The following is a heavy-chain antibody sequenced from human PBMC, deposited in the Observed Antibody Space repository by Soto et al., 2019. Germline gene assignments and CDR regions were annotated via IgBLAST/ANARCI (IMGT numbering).Heavy chain of an antibody. D-gene: IGHD2-2*01. CDR3: ASLIVVVPAATSDAFDI. V-gene: IGHV5-51*01. CDR1: GYSFTSYW. CDR2: IYPGDSDT. J-gene: IGHJ3*02. Sequence: GESLKISCKGSGYSFTSYWIGWVRQMPGKGLEWMGIIYPGDSDTRYGPSFQGQVTISADKSISTAYLQWSSLKASDTAMYYCASLIVVVPAATSDAFDIWGQGTMVTVSS.